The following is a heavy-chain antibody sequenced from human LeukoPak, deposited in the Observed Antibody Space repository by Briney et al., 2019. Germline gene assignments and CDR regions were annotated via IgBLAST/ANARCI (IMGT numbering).Heavy chain of an antibody. J-gene: IGHJ4*02. D-gene: IGHD2/OR15-2a*01. Sequence: GSVRVSCEASGYTFTVYYMRWVRQAPGQGLEWMAFINPNSGGTNYAQKFQGRVTMTRDTSMSTVYMELSRLRSEDKAAYYCARSYYAIDSWGPGKLVTVSS. V-gene: IGHV1-2*02. CDR3: ARSYYAIDS. CDR2: INPNSGGT. CDR1: GYTFTVYY.